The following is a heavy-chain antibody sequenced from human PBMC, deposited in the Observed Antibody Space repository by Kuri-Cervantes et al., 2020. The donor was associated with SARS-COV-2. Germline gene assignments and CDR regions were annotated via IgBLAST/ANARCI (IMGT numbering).Heavy chain of an antibody. D-gene: IGHD3-22*01. CDR3: AKYRLSGYYANFDY. J-gene: IGHJ4*02. CDR1: GFTFSSYA. Sequence: LSLTCAASGFTFSSYAMSWVRQAPGKGLEWVSAISGSGGSTYYADSVKGRFTISRDNSKNTLYLQMNSLRAEDTAVYYCAKYRLSGYYANFDYWGQGTLVTVSS. CDR2: ISGSGGST. V-gene: IGHV3-23*01.